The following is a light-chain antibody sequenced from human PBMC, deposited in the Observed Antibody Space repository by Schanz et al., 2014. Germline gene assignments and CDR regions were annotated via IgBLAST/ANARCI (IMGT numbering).Light chain of an antibody. Sequence: QSALTQPASVSGSPGQSITISCTGTSSDVGSYNLVSWYQQHPGKAPKLMIYEGSKRPSGVPDRFSGSKSGNTASLTVSGLQAEDEADYYCNSYGGSNNLVFGGGTKLTVL. J-gene: IGLJ2*01. CDR1: SSDVGSYNL. CDR3: NSYGGSNNLV. CDR2: EGS. V-gene: IGLV2-14*02.